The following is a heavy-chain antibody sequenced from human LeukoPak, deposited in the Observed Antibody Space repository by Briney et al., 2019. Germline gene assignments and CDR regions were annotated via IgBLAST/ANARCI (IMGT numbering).Heavy chain of an antibody. CDR1: GFTFSSYG. D-gene: IGHD6-19*01. CDR2: IRYDGSNK. J-gene: IGHJ5*02. V-gene: IGHV3-30*02. Sequence: PGRSLRLSCAASGFTFSSYGMHWVRQAPGKGLEWVAFIRYDGSNKYYADSVKGRFTISRDNSKNTLYLQMNSLRAEDTAVYYCAKDIAVAENWFDPWGQGTLVTVSS. CDR3: AKDIAVAENWFDP.